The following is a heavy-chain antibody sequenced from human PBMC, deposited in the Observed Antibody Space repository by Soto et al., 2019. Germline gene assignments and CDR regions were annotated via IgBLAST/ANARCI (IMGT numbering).Heavy chain of an antibody. CDR1: GFTFSSYW. CDR3: ARDHHRYSGYDYVDY. D-gene: IGHD5-12*01. Sequence: GGSLRLSCAASGFTFSSYWMHWVRQAPGKELVWVSRINSDGSIINYADSVKGRFTISRDNAKNSLYLQMNSLRAEDTAVYYCARDHHRYSGYDYVDYWGQGTLVTVSS. CDR2: INSDGSII. J-gene: IGHJ4*02. V-gene: IGHV3-74*01.